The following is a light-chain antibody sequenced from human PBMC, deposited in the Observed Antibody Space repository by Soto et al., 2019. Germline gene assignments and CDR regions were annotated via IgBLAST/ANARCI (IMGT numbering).Light chain of an antibody. J-gene: IGKJ2*01. CDR2: GAS. CDR3: QQYGSSPRT. CDR1: QSVTSNY. V-gene: IGKV3-20*01. Sequence: EIVLTQSPGTLSLSPGERATLSRRASQSVTSNYLAWYQHKPGQAPRLLIYGASSRATGIPDRFSGSGAGTDFALTISRLEPEDFAVYYCQQYGSSPRTFGQGTKLEIK.